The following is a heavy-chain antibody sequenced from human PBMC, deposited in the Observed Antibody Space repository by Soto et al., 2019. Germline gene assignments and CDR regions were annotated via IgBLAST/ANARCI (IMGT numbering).Heavy chain of an antibody. Sequence: SETLSLTCTVSGGSISSSSYYWGWIRQPPGKGLEWIGSIYYSGSTYYKPSLKSRVTISVDTSKNQFYLKLSSVTAADTAVYYCSSRRDSRAYPHYYYYYYMDVWGKGTTVTVSS. J-gene: IGHJ6*03. CDR2: IYYSGST. CDR1: GGSISSSSYY. CDR3: SSRRDSRAYPHYYYYYYMDV. D-gene: IGHD3-22*01. V-gene: IGHV4-39*01.